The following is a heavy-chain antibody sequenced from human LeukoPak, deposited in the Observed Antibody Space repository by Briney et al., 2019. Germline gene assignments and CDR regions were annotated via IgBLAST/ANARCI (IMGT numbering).Heavy chain of an antibody. J-gene: IGHJ5*02. V-gene: IGHV1-69*04. CDR2: IIPILGIA. CDR3: ASTVRGLVIEFSWFDP. Sequence: SSVKVSCKACGGTFSRYAIRWVRQAPGQGLEWMGRIIPILGIANYAQKFQGRVTITADKSTSTAYMELSSLRSEDTAVYYCASTVRGLVIEFSWFDPWGQGTLVTVSS. CDR1: GGTFSRYA. D-gene: IGHD3/OR15-3a*01.